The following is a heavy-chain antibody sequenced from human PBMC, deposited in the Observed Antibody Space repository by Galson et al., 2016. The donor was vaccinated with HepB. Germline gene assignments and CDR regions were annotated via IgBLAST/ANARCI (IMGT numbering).Heavy chain of an antibody. Sequence: SLRLSCAASGFTFSTYAMGWVRRAPGKGLEWVSTISASGGRTYYADSVKGRFTISRDNSKNTLYLQMNSLRTEDTAVYYCASVGSSWDSSRSHFVYWGRGTLVAVSS. V-gene: IGHV3-23*01. CDR2: ISASGGRT. D-gene: IGHD6-13*01. CDR1: GFTFSTYA. J-gene: IGHJ4*02. CDR3: ASVGSSWDSSRSHFVY.